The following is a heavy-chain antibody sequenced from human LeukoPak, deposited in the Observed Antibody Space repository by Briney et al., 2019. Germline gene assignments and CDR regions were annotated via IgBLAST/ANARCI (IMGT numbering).Heavy chain of an antibody. CDR1: GGSISSGGYY. CDR2: IYYSGST. V-gene: IGHV4-31*03. J-gene: IGHJ6*02. D-gene: IGHD3-3*01. Sequence: SETLSLTCTVSGGSISSGGYYWSWIRQHPGKGLEWIGYIYYSGSTYYNPSLKSRVTISVDTSKNQFSLKLSSVTAADTAVYYCARSLSRYDFWSGYRTGMDVWGQGTTVTVSS. CDR3: ARSLSRYDFWSGYRTGMDV.